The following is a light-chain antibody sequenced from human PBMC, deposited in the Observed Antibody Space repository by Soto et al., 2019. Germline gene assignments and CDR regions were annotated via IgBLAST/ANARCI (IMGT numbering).Light chain of an antibody. Sequence: DLQMTQSPSSVSASVGDRVTITCRASQGIGGSLAWYQQKPGKAPNLLIYGASNLQGGVPSRFSGSRSGTDFTLTISSLQPEDCATYFCQQVYRLPITFGQGTRLEIK. J-gene: IGKJ5*01. V-gene: IGKV1-12*01. CDR2: GAS. CDR1: QGIGGS. CDR3: QQVYRLPIT.